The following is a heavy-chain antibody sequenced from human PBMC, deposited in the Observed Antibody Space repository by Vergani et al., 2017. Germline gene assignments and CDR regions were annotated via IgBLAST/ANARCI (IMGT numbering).Heavy chain of an antibody. CDR1: GFSLSNARMG. J-gene: IGHJ4*02. V-gene: IGHV2-26*01. Sequence: QVTLKESGPVLVKPTETLTLTCTVSGFSLSNARMGVSWIRQPPGKALEWLAHIFSNDEKSYSPSLKSRLTISKDTSKNQVVLTMTNMDPVDTATYYCAHRRIIRSTAMVEFDYWGQGTLVTVSS. CDR3: AHRRIIRSTAMVEFDY. D-gene: IGHD5-18*01. CDR2: IFSNDEK.